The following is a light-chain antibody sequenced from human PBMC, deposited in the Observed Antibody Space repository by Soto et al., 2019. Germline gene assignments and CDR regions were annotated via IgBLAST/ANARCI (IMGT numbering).Light chain of an antibody. V-gene: IGKV3-20*01. Sequence: EIVLTQSPGTLSLSPGDRVTLSCRASQTVNTDFVAWYQQKPGQAPRLLIFGSSKRATDIPDRFSGSGSGTDFTLTISRLDPEDFAVYYCQQYGSSPPITFGQGTRLEIK. CDR2: GSS. CDR1: QTVNTDF. J-gene: IGKJ5*01. CDR3: QQYGSSPPIT.